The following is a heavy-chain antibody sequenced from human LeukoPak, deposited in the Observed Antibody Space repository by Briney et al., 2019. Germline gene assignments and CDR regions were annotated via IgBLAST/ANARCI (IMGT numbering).Heavy chain of an antibody. CDR3: ARDFPTYYYDSSGYYPDDY. CDR2: INHSGST. CDR1: GGSFSGYY. Sequence: SETLSLTCAVYGGSFSGYYWSWIRQPPGKGLEWIGEINHSGSTNYNPSLKSRVTISVDTSKNQFSLKLSSVTAADTAVYYCARDFPTYYYDSSGYYPDDYWGQGTLVTVSS. V-gene: IGHV4-34*01. J-gene: IGHJ4*02. D-gene: IGHD3-22*01.